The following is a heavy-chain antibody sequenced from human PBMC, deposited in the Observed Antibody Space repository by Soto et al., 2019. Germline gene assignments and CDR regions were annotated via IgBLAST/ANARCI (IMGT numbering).Heavy chain of an antibody. Sequence: GESLKISCKGSGYKFTSYWIYWVRQMPGKDLEWMGRIDPSDAYTNYSPSFQGHVTISADKAINTAYLQWSCLKASETAMYYCARRKYCSTSSFYADYYYGMDVWGQGTTAIVSS. CDR3: ARRKYCSTSSFYADYYYGMDV. J-gene: IGHJ6*01. CDR1: GYKFTSYW. V-gene: IGHV5-10-1*01. D-gene: IGHD2-2*01. CDR2: IDPSDAYT.